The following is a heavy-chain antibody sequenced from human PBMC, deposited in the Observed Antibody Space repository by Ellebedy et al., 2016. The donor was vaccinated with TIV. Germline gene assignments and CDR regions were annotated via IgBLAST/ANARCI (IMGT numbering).Heavy chain of an antibody. CDR1: GFTFSSYA. D-gene: IGHD6-6*01. CDR2: ISYDGSNK. CDR3: ASPPSSIAAPC. Sequence: GESLKISXAASGFTFSSYAMHWVRQAPGKGLEWVAVISYDGSNKYYADSVKGRFTISRDNSKNTLYLQMNSLRAEDTAVYYCASPPSSIAAPCWGQGTLVTVSS. V-gene: IGHV3-30-3*01. J-gene: IGHJ4*02.